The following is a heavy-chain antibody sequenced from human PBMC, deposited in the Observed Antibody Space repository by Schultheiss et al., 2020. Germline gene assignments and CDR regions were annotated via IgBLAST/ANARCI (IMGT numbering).Heavy chain of an antibody. J-gene: IGHJ6*02. D-gene: IGHD3-10*01. V-gene: IGHV3-33*08. Sequence: GGSLRLSCAASGFTFSSYSMNWVRQAPGKGLEWVAVIWYDGSNKYYADSVKGRFTISRDNSKNTLYLQMNSLRAEDTAVYYCARDSSGSYYNPEPYGMDVWGQGTTVTVSS. CDR1: GFTFSSYS. CDR2: IWYDGSNK. CDR3: ARDSSGSYYNPEPYGMDV.